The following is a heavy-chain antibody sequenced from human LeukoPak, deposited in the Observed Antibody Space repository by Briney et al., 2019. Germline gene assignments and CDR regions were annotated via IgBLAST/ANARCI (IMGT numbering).Heavy chain of an antibody. CDR3: ARGFRGTRVVEPAAMPGRWFDP. D-gene: IGHD2-2*01. J-gene: IGHJ5*02. Sequence: SETLSLTCAVYGGSFSGYYWSWIRQPPGKGLEWIGEINHSGSTNYNPSLKSRVTISVDTSTNQFSLKLSSVTAADTAVYYCARGFRGTRVVEPAAMPGRWFDPWGQGTLVTVSS. CDR2: INHSGST. CDR1: GGSFSGYY. V-gene: IGHV4-34*01.